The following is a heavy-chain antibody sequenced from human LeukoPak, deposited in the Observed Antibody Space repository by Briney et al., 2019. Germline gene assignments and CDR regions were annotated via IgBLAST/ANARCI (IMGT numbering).Heavy chain of an antibody. J-gene: IGHJ1*01. V-gene: IGHV3-30*18. Sequence: PGGSLRLSCAASGFTFSSYGMHWVHQAPGKGLEWVAVISYDGSNKYYADSVKGRFTISRDNSKNTLYLQMNSLRAEDTAVYYCAKDPESEVYSSGWSDPVGYFQHWGQGTLVTVSS. CDR2: ISYDGSNK. CDR3: AKDPESEVYSSGWSDPVGYFQH. D-gene: IGHD6-19*01. CDR1: GFTFSSYG.